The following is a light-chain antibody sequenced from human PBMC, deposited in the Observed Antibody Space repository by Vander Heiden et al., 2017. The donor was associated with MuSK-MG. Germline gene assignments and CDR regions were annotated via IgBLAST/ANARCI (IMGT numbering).Light chain of an antibody. J-gene: IGKJ2*01. CDR3: QQYGDLPRT. Sequence: EIELTQSPGTLSLSPGERATLPCRTSQSIGSSYLAWYQQKPGQAPRLLIYGASSRASGIPDRFSGSGSGTDFTLTISRLEPEDFAVYFCQQYGDLPRTFGQGTKLEIK. V-gene: IGKV3-20*01. CDR1: QSIGSSY. CDR2: GAS.